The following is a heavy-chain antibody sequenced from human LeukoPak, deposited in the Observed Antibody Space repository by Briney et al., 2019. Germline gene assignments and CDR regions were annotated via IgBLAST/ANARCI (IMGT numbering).Heavy chain of an antibody. J-gene: IGHJ6*03. CDR2: IWYDGSNK. V-gene: IGHV3-33*01. CDR1: GFTFSSYG. Sequence: TAGSLRVSCAASGFTFSSYGMHWVRQAPGKGLEWVAVIWYDGSNKYYADSVKGRFTISRDNSKNTLYLQMNSLRAEDTAVYYCARDLFRQTYSYYMDVWGKGTTVTVSS. CDR3: ARDLFRQTYSYYMDV. D-gene: IGHD2-15*01.